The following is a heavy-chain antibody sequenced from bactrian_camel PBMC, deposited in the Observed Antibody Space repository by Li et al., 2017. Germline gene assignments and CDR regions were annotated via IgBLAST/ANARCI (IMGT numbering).Heavy chain of an antibody. CDR2: INSGGGRV. CDR1: GFTISTYC. J-gene: IGHJ6*01. CDR3: AAAGRAYSDYAGY. V-gene: IGHV3S40*01. D-gene: IGHD4*01. Sequence: VQLVESGGGLVQPGGSLSLSCAASGFTISTYCMSWVRQALGKGLEWVSFINSGGGRVDYAESVKGRFTISKDNAKNTLYLQMNSLKLEDTAVYYCAAAGRAYSDYAGYWGQGTQVTVSS.